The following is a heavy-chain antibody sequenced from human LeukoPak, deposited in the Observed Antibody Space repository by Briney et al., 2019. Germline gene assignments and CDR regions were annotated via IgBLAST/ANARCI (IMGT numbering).Heavy chain of an antibody. CDR2: INHSGST. CDR3: AGGRGTIFGVVIKYYFDY. D-gene: IGHD3-3*01. Sequence: PSETLSLTCAVYGGSFSGYYWSWIRQPPGKGLEWIGEINHSGSTNYNPSLKSRVTISVDTSKNQFALKLSSVTAADTAVYYCAGGRGTIFGVVIKYYFDYWGQGTLVTVSS. J-gene: IGHJ4*02. CDR1: GGSFSGYY. V-gene: IGHV4-34*01.